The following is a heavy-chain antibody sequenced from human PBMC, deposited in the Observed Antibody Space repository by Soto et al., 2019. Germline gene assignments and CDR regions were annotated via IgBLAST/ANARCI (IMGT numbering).Heavy chain of an antibody. CDR3: VRGGFFSSVLDY. CDR2: FDPEDGET. J-gene: IGHJ4*02. Sequence: ASVKVSCKVSGYTLTELSMHWVRQAPGKGLEWMGGFDPEDGETIYAQKFQGRVTMTEDTSTDTAYMELSSLRSEDTAVYYCVRGGFFSSVLDYWGQGTQVTVSS. D-gene: IGHD3-3*01. CDR1: GYTLTELS. V-gene: IGHV1-24*01.